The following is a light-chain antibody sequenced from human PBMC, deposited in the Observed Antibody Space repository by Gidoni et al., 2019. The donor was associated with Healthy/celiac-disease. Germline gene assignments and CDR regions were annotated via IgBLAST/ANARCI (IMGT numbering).Light chain of an antibody. J-gene: IGKJ4*01. Sequence: DIVMTQSPDSLDVSPGAGATINCKSSQSVLYSSNNKNYLAWVQQKPGQTPKLLIFWASTRESGVPDRFSCSGSWTDFTLHISRLQAEDVAVYYCQQYYSTPLTLXGXTKVEIK. CDR2: WAS. CDR1: QSVLYSSNNKNY. CDR3: QQYYSTPLT. V-gene: IGKV4-1*01.